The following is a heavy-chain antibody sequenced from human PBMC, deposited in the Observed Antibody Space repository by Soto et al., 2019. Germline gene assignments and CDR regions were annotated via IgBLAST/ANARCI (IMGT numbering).Heavy chain of an antibody. V-gene: IGHV2-5*02. CDR3: AHKVRGSGWARGAFDL. CDR2: IYWDDEK. CDR1: GFSLSTIGEA. J-gene: IGHJ3*01. D-gene: IGHD6-19*01. Sequence: QITLKESGPTLVKPTQTLTLTCTFSGFSLSTIGEAVGWMRQPPGKALEWLAVIYWDDEKRYSPSLNLKNRLTITKDTSKNQVVLTVTNMDPLDTATYSCAHKVRGSGWARGAFDLWGQGTMVTVSS.